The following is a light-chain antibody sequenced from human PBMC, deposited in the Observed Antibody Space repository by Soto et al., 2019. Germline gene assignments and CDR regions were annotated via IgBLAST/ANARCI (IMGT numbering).Light chain of an antibody. CDR2: GAS. J-gene: IGKJ4*01. Sequence: EIVMTQSPATLSVSPGERATLSCRASQSVSSNLAWYQQKPGQAPRLLIYGASTRATGIPARLSGSGSGTEFTLTISSLQSEDFAVYYCQQRSNWPQLTFGGGTKVEIK. CDR1: QSVSSN. V-gene: IGKV3-15*01. CDR3: QQRSNWPQLT.